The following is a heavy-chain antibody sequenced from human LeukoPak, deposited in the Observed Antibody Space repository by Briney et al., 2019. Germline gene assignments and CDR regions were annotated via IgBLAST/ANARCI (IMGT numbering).Heavy chain of an antibody. CDR3: ARGPPITVVGIITHNWFDP. CDR2: GIPLFGKP. D-gene: IGHD3-3*01. J-gene: IGHJ5*02. CDR1: GGSFNNFA. V-gene: IGHV1-69*13. Sequence: ASVNVSCMCCGGSFNNFAVNWVRQAGGQRAEGMGRGIPLFGKPDYAQKLQGRVEIIADRSTETVYMEMSSLTSEDTALYYCARGPPITVVGIITHNWFDPWGQGTLVAVSS.